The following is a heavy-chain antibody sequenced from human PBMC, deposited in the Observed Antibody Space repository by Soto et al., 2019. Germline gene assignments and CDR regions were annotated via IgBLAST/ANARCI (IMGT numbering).Heavy chain of an antibody. V-gene: IGHV4-39*07. CDR3: ARVHVMVVAGSTFDY. J-gene: IGHJ4*01. CDR1: GGSIISGGSY. CDR2: IYHGGTT. D-gene: IGHD6-19*01. Sequence: SEALSLTCAVSGGSIISGGSYWAWIRQPPGKGPEWIASIYHGGTTFYNPSLKSRITISVDTSNNQFSLKLTSVTAADTAVYYCARVHVMVVAGSTFDYWGHGTLVTVSS.